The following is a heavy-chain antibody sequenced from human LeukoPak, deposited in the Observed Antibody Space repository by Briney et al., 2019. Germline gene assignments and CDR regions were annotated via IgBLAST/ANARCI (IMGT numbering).Heavy chain of an antibody. V-gene: IGHV3-74*01. J-gene: IGHJ2*01. CDR3: AKFNWYFDL. CDR1: GFTFSSYW. CDR2: INSDGITT. Sequence: GGSLRLSCAASGFTFSSYWMHWVRQAPGKGLVWVSRINSDGITTNYADSVKGRFTISRDNAKYTLYLQMNSLRAEDTAVYYCAKFNWYFDLWGRGTLVTVSS.